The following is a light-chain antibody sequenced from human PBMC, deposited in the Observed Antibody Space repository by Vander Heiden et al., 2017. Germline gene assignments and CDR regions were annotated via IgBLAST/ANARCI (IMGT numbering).Light chain of an antibody. J-gene: IGKJ2*01. CDR1: QSISTY. V-gene: IGKV1-39*01. CDR2: GAS. CDR3: QQNYNTPYT. Sequence: DIQMTQFPSSLSASVGDRVTIPCRASQSISTYLNWYQQKPGKAPKLLIYGASSLQSGVPSRFSGSGSGTDFTLTISSLQPDDFATYYCQQNYNTPYTFGQGTELEIK.